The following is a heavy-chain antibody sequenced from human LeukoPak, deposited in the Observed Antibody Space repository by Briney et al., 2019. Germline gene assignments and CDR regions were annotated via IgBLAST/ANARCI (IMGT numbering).Heavy chain of an antibody. CDR3: ARRGYSSGFYYFDY. J-gene: IGHJ4*02. D-gene: IGHD6-19*01. V-gene: IGHV4-59*08. CDR2: MYYSGST. Sequence: SETLSLTCTVSGGSISSYYWSWIRQPPGKGLEWIGYMYYSGSTNYDPSLKSRVTISVDTSKNQFSLKLSSVTAADTAVYYCARRGYSSGFYYFDYWGQGTLVTVSS. CDR1: GGSISSYY.